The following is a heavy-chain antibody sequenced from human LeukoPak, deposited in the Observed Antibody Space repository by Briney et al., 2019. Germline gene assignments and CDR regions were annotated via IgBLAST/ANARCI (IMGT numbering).Heavy chain of an antibody. J-gene: IGHJ4*02. CDR1: GGSISTSNYY. Sequence: SETLSLTCTVSGGSISTSNYYWGWVRQPPGKALEWIGNIFYSGSTYYSPSLKSRVTISIDASRNQFSLNLSSVTAADTAVYYCASRSGGDYWGQGTLVTVSS. CDR3: ASRSGGDY. CDR2: IFYSGST. V-gene: IGHV4-39*01. D-gene: IGHD3-10*01.